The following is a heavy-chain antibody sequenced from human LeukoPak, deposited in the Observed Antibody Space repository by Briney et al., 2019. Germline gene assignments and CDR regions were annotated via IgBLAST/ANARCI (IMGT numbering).Heavy chain of an antibody. D-gene: IGHD1-26*01. Sequence: PGGSLRLSCAASGFTFSSYAMSWVRQAPGKGLEWVSGIRGTGDSTYYADSVKGRFTISRDNSKSKLYLQVNSLRAEDTAIYYCARDPIGDNWFDPWGQGTLVTVSS. CDR2: IRGTGDST. CDR1: GFTFSSYA. CDR3: ARDPIGDNWFDP. J-gene: IGHJ5*02. V-gene: IGHV3-23*01.